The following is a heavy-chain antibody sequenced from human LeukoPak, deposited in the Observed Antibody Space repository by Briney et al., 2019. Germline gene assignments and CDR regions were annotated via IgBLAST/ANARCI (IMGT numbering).Heavy chain of an antibody. CDR1: GFPFSSHS. Sequence: GGSLRLSCAASGFPFSSHSMTWVRQAPGKGLEWVANIKPDGTTKFYVDSVKGRFTISRDNALNSLYLQMNSLRAEDTAIYYCARSIPYGTTWYGRSDYWGQGTLVTVSS. D-gene: IGHD6-13*01. J-gene: IGHJ4*02. CDR3: ARSIPYGTTWYGRSDY. CDR2: IKPDGTTK. V-gene: IGHV3-7*03.